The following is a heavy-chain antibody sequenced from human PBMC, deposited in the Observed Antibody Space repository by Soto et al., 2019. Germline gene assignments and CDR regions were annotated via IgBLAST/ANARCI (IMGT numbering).Heavy chain of an antibody. V-gene: IGHV3-9*01. CDR2: IYASGRV. D-gene: IGHD3-10*01. Sequence: EVQLVESGGGLVQPGRSLRLSCAASGFTLRDSAMHWVRQVTGGGLEWVSGIYASGRVGYVDSVKGRFTISRDVAKNYLYLQMDSLTTEDTALYYCVKDILAGGADVWGHGTTVTVSS. CDR3: VKDILAGGADV. CDR1: GFTLRDSA. J-gene: IGHJ6*02.